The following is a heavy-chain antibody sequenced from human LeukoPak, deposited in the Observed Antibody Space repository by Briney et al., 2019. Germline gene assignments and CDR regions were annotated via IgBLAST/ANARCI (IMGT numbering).Heavy chain of an antibody. J-gene: IGHJ4*02. CDR1: GGSISSYY. V-gene: IGHV4-59*06. CDR3: ARTASAGRIFGVVKYYFDY. D-gene: IGHD3-3*01. Sequence: SETLSLTCTVSGGSISSYYWSWIRQPPGKGLEWIGYIYYSGSTYYNPSLKSRVTISVDTSKNQFSLKLSSVTAADTAVYYCARTASAGRIFGVVKYYFDYWGQGTLVTVSS. CDR2: IYYSGST.